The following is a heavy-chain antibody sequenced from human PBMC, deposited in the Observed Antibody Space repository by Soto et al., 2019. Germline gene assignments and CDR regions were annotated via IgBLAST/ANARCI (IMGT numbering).Heavy chain of an antibody. CDR1: GGSLSNYG. Sequence: QVQLVQSGAEMKKPGSSVKVSCKASGGSLSNYGISWVRQAPGQGLEWMGGIIPVFGTANYAQKFQGSVTITADESTNIVYMDVTSLRSEDTAVYYCARGDATKIVVATYYAMDVWGQGTTVTVSS. CDR2: IIPVFGTA. D-gene: IGHD3-22*01. J-gene: IGHJ6*02. V-gene: IGHV1-69*12. CDR3: ARGDATKIVVATYYAMDV.